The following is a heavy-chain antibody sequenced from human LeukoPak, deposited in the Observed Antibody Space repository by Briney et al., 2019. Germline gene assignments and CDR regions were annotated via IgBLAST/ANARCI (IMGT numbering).Heavy chain of an antibody. D-gene: IGHD6-13*01. CDR2: INGGGGST. CDR1: GFTFSNYV. V-gene: IGHV3-23*01. J-gene: IGHJ4*02. Sequence: GGSLRLSCAASGFTFSNYVMSWVRQAPGKGPEWVSGINGGGGSTFYAESVTGRFTISRDNSKNTLFLQMNTLRAEDTAVYYCAKEGGSSWYVYYFDYWGQGTLVTVSS. CDR3: AKEGGSSWYVYYFDY.